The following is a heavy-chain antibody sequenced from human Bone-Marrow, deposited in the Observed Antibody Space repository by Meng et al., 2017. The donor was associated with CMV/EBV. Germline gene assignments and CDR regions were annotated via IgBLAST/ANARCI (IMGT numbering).Heavy chain of an antibody. V-gene: IGHV4-30-4*01. CDR3: ARMVTGGYYFDY. CDR2: TYSTRGI. J-gene: IGHJ4*01. CDR1: GDSVGTGAYY. D-gene: IGHD7-27*01. Sequence: SETLSLTRTVSGDSVGTGAYYWSWIRQPPGKGLEWIGYTYSTRGIFYNPSLKSRLLISLDTSKNQFSLQLKSVTVADEAVYYCARMVTGGYYFDYWGQGSLVTVSS.